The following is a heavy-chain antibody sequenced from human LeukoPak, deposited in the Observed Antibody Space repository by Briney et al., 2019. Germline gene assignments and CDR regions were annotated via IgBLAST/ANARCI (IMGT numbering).Heavy chain of an antibody. CDR2: INHSGST. CDR1: GGSLSAYY. CDR3: ARDKPQSYFDF. Sequence: PSETLSLTCGVSGGSLSAYYWSWIRQTPGKGLEWIGEINHSGSTNYNPSLKSRVTISAHTSKNQFSLNLSSVTAADTAVYYCARDKPQSYFDFWGQGTLVTVSS. V-gene: IGHV4-34*01. J-gene: IGHJ4*02.